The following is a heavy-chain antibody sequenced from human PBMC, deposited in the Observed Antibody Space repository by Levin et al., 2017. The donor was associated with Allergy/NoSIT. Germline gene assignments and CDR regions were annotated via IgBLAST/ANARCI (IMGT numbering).Heavy chain of an antibody. CDR2: ISSSGTYT. CDR3: ARISEGSCSGGKCYSAGAFDI. V-gene: IGHV3-11*03. D-gene: IGHD2-15*01. Sequence: GESLKISCAASGFPFSDHYMIWIRQAPGKGLEWVSYISSSGTYTNYADSVKGRFTISRDNAKNSLDLHMNSLRADDTAVYYWARISEGSCSGGKCYSAGAFDIWGQGTMVTVSP. J-gene: IGHJ3*02. CDR1: GFPFSDHY.